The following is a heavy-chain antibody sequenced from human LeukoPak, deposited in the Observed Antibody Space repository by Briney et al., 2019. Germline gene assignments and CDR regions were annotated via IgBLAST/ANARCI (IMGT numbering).Heavy chain of an antibody. D-gene: IGHD5-18*01. CDR3: ARENTAMAC. V-gene: IGHV4-39*07. Sequence: PSEPLSLTCPVSGGSISSSSYYWGWIRQPPGQGLEWIGSIYYSGSTYYNPSLKSRVTISVDTSKNQFSLKLSSVTAADTAVYYCARENTAMACWGQGTLVTVSS. CDR1: GGSISSSSYY. CDR2: IYYSGST. J-gene: IGHJ4*02.